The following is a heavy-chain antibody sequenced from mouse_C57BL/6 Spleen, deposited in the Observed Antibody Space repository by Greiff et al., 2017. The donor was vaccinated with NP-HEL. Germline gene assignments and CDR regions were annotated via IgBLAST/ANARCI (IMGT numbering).Heavy chain of an antibody. CDR3: ARSVYYGSSYVGAMDY. V-gene: IGHV1-53*01. CDR2: INPSNGGT. J-gene: IGHJ4*01. Sequence: QVQLQQPGTELVKPGASVKLSCKASGYTFTSYWVHWVKQRPGQGLEWIGNINPSNGGTNYNEKFKSKATLTVDKSSSTAYMQLSSLTSEDSAVYYCARSVYYGSSYVGAMDYWGQGTSVTVSS. CDR1: GYTFTSYW. D-gene: IGHD1-1*01.